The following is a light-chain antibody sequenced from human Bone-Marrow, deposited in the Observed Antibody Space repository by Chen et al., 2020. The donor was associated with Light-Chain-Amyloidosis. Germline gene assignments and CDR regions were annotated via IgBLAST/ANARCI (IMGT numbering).Light chain of an antibody. J-gene: IGLJ2*01. CDR1: DLPTKY. CDR3: QSADSSGTYEVV. CDR2: RDT. Sequence: SYELTRPPSVSVSPGQPASITCSGDDLPTKYAYWYQQKPGQAPVLVIHRDTERPSGISERFSGSSSGTTATLTISGVQAEDEADYHCQSADSSGTYEVVFGGGTKLTVL. V-gene: IGLV3-25*03.